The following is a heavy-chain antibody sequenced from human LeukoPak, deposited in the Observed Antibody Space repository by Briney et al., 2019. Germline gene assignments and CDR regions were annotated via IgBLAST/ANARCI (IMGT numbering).Heavy chain of an antibody. CDR3: ARVGSVTNFGVVSYYFDY. V-gene: IGHV5-51*01. D-gene: IGHD3-3*01. Sequence: GESLKISCKASGYSFDYYWIAWVRQMPGKGLEWMGIIYPDDSDSTYSPSFQGQVTISVDKSMNTAYLQWSSLKASNTAIYYCARVGSVTNFGVVSYYFDYWGQGTLVTVSS. CDR2: IYPDDSDS. CDR1: GYSFDYYW. J-gene: IGHJ4*02.